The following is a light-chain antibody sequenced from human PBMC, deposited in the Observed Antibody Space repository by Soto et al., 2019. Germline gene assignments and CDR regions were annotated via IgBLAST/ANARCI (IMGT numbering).Light chain of an antibody. J-gene: IGKJ3*01. CDR1: QSISRW. V-gene: IGKV1-5*01. CDR3: QQYSSYAS. Sequence: DIQMTQSPSTLSASLGDRVTITCRASQSISRWLAWYQQKPGKAPKLLISDVSNLERGVPSRFSGSGSGTEFTLTISSLETDDVATYYCQQYSSYASFGPGTKVDIK. CDR2: DVS.